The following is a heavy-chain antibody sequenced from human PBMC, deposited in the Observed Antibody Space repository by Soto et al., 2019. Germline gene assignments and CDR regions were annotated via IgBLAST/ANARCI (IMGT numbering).Heavy chain of an antibody. CDR2: INHSGST. Sequence: SETLSLTCAVYGGSFNDFYWSWIRQPPGKGLEWIGEINHSGSTNYNPSLKSRVTISVDTSKNQFSLKLSSVTAADTAVYYCARTAGELYGMDVWGQGTTVTVSS. D-gene: IGHD2-21*02. CDR1: GGSFNDFY. J-gene: IGHJ6*02. V-gene: IGHV4-34*01. CDR3: ARTAGELYGMDV.